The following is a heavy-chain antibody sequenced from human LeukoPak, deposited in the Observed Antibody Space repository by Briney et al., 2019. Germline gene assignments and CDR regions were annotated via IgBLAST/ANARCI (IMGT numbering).Heavy chain of an antibody. CDR2: FSDSGNT. J-gene: IGHJ5*02. V-gene: IGHV4-59*08. Sequence: SETLSLTCTVSGGSISNHYWSWIRQPPGRGLEWIGYFSDSGNTIYNSSLKSRVTILGDTSKNQFSLKLSSVTAADTAVYYCARHATGSYSVPWLDPWGQGTLVTVST. CDR1: GGSISNHY. D-gene: IGHD3-10*01. CDR3: ARHATGSYSVPWLDP.